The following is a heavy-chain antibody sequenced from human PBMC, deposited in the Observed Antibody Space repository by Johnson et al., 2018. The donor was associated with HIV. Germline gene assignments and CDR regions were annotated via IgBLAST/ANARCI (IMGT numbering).Heavy chain of an antibody. J-gene: IGHJ3*01. CDR2: IKQDGSEK. D-gene: IGHD3-10*01. CDR3: YCTDHFGAGRESKGTFDV. V-gene: IGHV3-7*01. CDR1: GCTFSSYW. Sequence: VQLVESGGGLVQPGGSLRLSCVASGCTFSSYWMSWVRQAPGKGLEWVANIKQDGSEKYYVDSVKGRFTISRDNAKNSLYLQMTSLRQDDTGVYWCYCTDHFGAGRESKGTFDVWGQGTMVTFSS.